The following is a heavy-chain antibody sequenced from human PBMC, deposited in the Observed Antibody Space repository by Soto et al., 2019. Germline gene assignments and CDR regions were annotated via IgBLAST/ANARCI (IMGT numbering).Heavy chain of an antibody. CDR3: ARGNYGMDV. CDR2: IKSDGSST. CDR1: GFTFSNYW. J-gene: IGHJ6*02. V-gene: IGHV3-74*01. Sequence: EVQLVESGGGLVQPGGSLRLSCAASGFTFSNYWMHWVRQAPGKGLVWVSRIKSDGSSTNYADSVKGRFTSSRDNAKNPLYLQLNSLRVEDTAVYYCARGNYGMDVWGQGTTVTVS.